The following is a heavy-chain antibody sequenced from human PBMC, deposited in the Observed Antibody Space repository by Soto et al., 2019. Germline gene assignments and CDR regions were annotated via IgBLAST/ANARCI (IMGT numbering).Heavy chain of an antibody. D-gene: IGHD2-2*01. CDR1: GFTFSSYG. Sequence: GGSLRLSCAASGFTFSSYGMHWVRQAPGKGLEWVTVISYDGSNKYYADSVKGRFTISRDNSKNTLYLQMNSLRAEDTAVYYCAKNRVGGVVVPAAMGGRYYYYGMDVWGQGTTVTVSS. CDR2: ISYDGSNK. V-gene: IGHV3-30*18. J-gene: IGHJ6*02. CDR3: AKNRVGGVVVPAAMGGRYYYYGMDV.